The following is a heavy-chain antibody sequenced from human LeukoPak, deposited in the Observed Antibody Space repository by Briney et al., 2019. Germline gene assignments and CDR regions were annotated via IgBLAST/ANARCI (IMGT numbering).Heavy chain of an antibody. CDR3: ARVVAIYCTYGVCPPFDY. J-gene: IGHJ4*02. CDR2: ISSSYI. Sequence: GGSLRLFCAASGFTFSSYSINWVRQAPGKGLEWVSSISSSYIYYADSVKGRFTISRDNAKNSLYLQMNSLRAEDTAVYYCARVVAIYCTYGVCPPFDYWGQGTLVTVSS. V-gene: IGHV3-21*01. D-gene: IGHD2-8*01. CDR1: GFTFSSYS.